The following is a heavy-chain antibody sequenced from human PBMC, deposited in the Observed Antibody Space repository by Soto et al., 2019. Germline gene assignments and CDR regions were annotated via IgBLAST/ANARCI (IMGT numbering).Heavy chain of an antibody. CDR1: GFTFSSYS. J-gene: IGHJ6*02. CDR3: ARARRGGDYAYYYGMDV. D-gene: IGHD4-17*01. CDR2: ISSSSSYI. Sequence: PGGSLRLSCAASGFTFSSYSMNWVRQAPGKGLEWVSSISSSSSYIYYADSVKGRFTISRDNAKNSLYLQMNSLRAEDTAVYYCARARRGGDYAYYYGMDVWGQGTTVTVSS. V-gene: IGHV3-21*01.